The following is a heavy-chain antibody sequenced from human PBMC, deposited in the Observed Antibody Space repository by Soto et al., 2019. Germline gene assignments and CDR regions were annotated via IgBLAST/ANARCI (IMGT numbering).Heavy chain of an antibody. CDR3: AKDGAGIAVAGEFDY. Sequence: EVQLLESGGGLVQPGGSLRLSCAASGFTFSSYAMSWVRQAPGKGLEWVSAISGSGGSTYYADSVKGRFTIARDNSKNTLYLQMNSLRTEDTAVYYCAKDGAGIAVAGEFDYWGQGTLVTVSS. V-gene: IGHV3-23*01. D-gene: IGHD6-19*01. CDR1: GFTFSSYA. CDR2: ISGSGGST. J-gene: IGHJ4*02.